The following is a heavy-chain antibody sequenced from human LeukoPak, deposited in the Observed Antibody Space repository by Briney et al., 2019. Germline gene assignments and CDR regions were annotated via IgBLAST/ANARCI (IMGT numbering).Heavy chain of an antibody. J-gene: IGHJ6*03. Sequence: SETLSLTCTVSGGSISSYYWSWIRQPPGKGLEWIGYIYYSGSTYYNPSLKSRVTISVDTSKNQFSLKLSSVTAADTAVYYCARASEYYYYMDVWGKGTTVTVSS. CDR2: IYYSGST. V-gene: IGHV4-59*08. D-gene: IGHD1-14*01. CDR1: GGSISSYY. CDR3: ARASEYYYYMDV.